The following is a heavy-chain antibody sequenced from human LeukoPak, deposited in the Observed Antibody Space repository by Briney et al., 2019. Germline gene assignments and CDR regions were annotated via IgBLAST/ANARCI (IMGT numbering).Heavy chain of an antibody. CDR3: ARGRGRGCYYGSGSKVVDY. Sequence: GASVKVSCKASGYTFTGYYMHWVRQAPGQGLEWMGWINPNSGNTGYAQKFQGRVTMTRNTSISTAYMELSSLRSEDTAVYYCARGRGRGCYYGSGSKVVDYWGQGTLVTVSS. J-gene: IGHJ4*02. V-gene: IGHV1-8*02. CDR1: GYTFTGYY. D-gene: IGHD3-10*01. CDR2: INPNSGNT.